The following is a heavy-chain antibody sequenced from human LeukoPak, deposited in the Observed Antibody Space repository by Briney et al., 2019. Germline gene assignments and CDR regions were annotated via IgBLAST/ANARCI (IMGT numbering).Heavy chain of an antibody. V-gene: IGHV4-61*08. J-gene: IGHJ3*02. CDR2: IYTSGST. D-gene: IGHD3-16*01. Sequence: SETLSLTCTVSGGSISSGGYYWSWIRQRPGKGLEWVGYIYTSGSTNYNPSLKSRVTMSVDTSKNQFSLKLSSVTAADTAVYYCATHDVLDAFDIWGQGTMVTVSS. CDR3: ATHDVLDAFDI. CDR1: GGSISSGGYY.